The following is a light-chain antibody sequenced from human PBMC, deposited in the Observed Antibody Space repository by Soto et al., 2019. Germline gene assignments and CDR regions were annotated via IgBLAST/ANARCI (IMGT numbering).Light chain of an antibody. J-gene: IGKJ3*01. CDR3: QQYGSSRFT. V-gene: IGKV3-20*01. Sequence: EIVLTQSPGTRSLSPGERATLACRASQSVSRSYLAWYQQKPGQAPRLVIYGASSRETGIPDRFSGSGAGTACTLTISRLEHEDVAVDYCQQYGSSRFTFGPGTKVDIK. CDR2: GAS. CDR1: QSVSRSY.